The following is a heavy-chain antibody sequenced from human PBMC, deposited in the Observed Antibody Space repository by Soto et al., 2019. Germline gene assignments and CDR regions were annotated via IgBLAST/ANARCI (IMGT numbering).Heavy chain of an antibody. CDR1: GFTYSSYS. Sequence: MAGGSLGLSGATSGFTYSSYSMNWVRQAAGKGVEWVSSISSSSSYIHYAASVKGRFTISRDNAKISLYLQMNSLRAEDTAVYYCARKYSSGSGAFDIWGQWTMVTVSS. CDR3: ARKYSSGSGAFDI. D-gene: IGHD6-19*01. V-gene: IGHV3-21*01. J-gene: IGHJ3*02. CDR2: ISSSSSYI.